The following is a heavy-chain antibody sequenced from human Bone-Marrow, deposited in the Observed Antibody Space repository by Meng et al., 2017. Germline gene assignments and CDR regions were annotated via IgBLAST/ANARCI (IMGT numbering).Heavy chain of an antibody. CDR3: ARVVGDCVSCYKGWFDP. V-gene: IGHV4-30-4*01. CDR1: GCSMSSGIF. Sequence: QVQLQESGPRLVRPSQTLPLTGTVPGCSMSSGIFWIWIRQPPGKGLEWIGYISYSGATYYNPSLKSRLTMSVDTAKNQFSLSLSSVTAADTAVYYCARVVGDCVSCYKGWFDPWGQGTLVTVSS. J-gene: IGHJ5*02. D-gene: IGHD2-2*02. CDR2: ISYSGAT.